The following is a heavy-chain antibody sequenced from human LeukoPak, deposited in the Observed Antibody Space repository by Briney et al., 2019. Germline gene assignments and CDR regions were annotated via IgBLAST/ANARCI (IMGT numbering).Heavy chain of an antibody. V-gene: IGHV4-4*02. CDR2: IFHSEST. D-gene: IGHD3-10*01. J-gene: IGHJ4*02. Sequence: SETLSLTCGVSGGSISSSNWWSWVRQPPGKGLEWIGEIFHSESTNYNPSLKSRVTISVDKPKNQFSLKLSSVTAADTAVYYCARGGEWLDYGSGSYYWGQGTLVTVSS. CDR3: ARGGEWLDYGSGSYY. CDR1: GGSISSSNW.